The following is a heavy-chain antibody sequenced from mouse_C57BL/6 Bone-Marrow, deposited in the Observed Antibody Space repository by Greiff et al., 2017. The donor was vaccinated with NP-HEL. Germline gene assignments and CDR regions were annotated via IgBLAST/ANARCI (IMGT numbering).Heavy chain of an antibody. Sequence: VQLQQSGAELARPGASVKLSCKASGYTFTSYGISWVKQRTRQGLEWIGEIYPRSGNTYYNEKFKGKATLTADKSSSTAYMELRSLTSEDSAVYFCARFYYGSSYDYWGQGTTLTVSS. CDR1: GYTFTSYG. J-gene: IGHJ2*01. CDR2: IYPRSGNT. CDR3: ARFYYGSSYDY. V-gene: IGHV1-81*01. D-gene: IGHD1-1*01.